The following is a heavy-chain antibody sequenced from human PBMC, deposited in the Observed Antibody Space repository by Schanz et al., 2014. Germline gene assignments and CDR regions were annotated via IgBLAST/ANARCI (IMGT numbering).Heavy chain of an antibody. Sequence: QVHLVQSGAEVKKPGSSLKVSCKASGGTFSSYTFSCGRQAPGQGLEWMGRIVPIAGITNYAQRFQGRVTITADKSSDTAYMELSSLRSEDTAVYYCAREVGLYDRGWFDPWGQGTLVTVSS. J-gene: IGHJ5*02. CDR2: IVPIAGIT. CDR3: AREVGLYDRGWFDP. D-gene: IGHD3-22*01. V-gene: IGHV1-69*08. CDR1: GGTFSSYT.